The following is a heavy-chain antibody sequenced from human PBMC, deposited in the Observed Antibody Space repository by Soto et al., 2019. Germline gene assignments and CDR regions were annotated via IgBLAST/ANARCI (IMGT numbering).Heavy chain of an antibody. J-gene: IGHJ5*02. CDR2: ISGSGGST. V-gene: IGHV3-23*01. CDR3: AKDHVPKTAAATNWFDP. D-gene: IGHD6-13*01. CDR1: GFTFSSYA. Sequence: PGGSLRLSCAASGFTFSSYAMSWVRQAPGKGLEWVSAISGSGGSTYYADSVKGRFTISRDNSKNTLYLQMNSLRAEDTAVYYCAKDHVPKTAAATNWFDPWGQGTLVTVSS.